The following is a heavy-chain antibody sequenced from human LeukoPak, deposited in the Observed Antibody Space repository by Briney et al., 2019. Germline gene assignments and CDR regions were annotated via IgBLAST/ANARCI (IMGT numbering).Heavy chain of an antibody. CDR3: TKDRILRYFDWLFDLDY. V-gene: IGHV3-30*04. D-gene: IGHD3-9*01. CDR1: GFTFSNYA. CDR2: ISYDGSNT. Sequence: GGSLRLSCAASGFTFSNYAIHWVRQAPGKGLEWVSFISYDGSNTYYADSVKGRFTISRDTSKNTLYLQMNSLRAEDTAVYYCTKDRILRYFDWLFDLDYWGQGTLVTVSS. J-gene: IGHJ4*02.